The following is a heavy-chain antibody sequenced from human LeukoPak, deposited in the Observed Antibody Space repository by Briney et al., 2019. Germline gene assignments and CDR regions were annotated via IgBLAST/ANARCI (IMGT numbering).Heavy chain of an antibody. D-gene: IGHD2-15*01. J-gene: IGHJ4*02. Sequence: SVKVSCKASGGTFSSYAISWVRQAPGQGLECMGGIIPIFGTANYAQKFQGRVTITADESTSTAYMELSSLRSEDTAVYYCASHSHYCSGGSCHPPHYWGQGTLVTVSS. V-gene: IGHV1-69*13. CDR1: GGTFSSYA. CDR3: ASHSHYCSGGSCHPPHY. CDR2: IIPIFGTA.